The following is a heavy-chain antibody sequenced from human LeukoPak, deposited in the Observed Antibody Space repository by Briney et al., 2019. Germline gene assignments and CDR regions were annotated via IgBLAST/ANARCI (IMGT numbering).Heavy chain of an antibody. J-gene: IGHJ6*02. V-gene: IGHV4-31*03. CDR1: GGSISSDGHY. CDR2: VYYRGTT. D-gene: IGHD2-2*01. Sequence: SETLSLTCTVSGGSISSDGHYWSWIRQLPGEGLEWIGYVYYRGTTQYNPSLKSRVTISADTSNNQFSLSLRSVTAADSAVYHCAREVWPTSGSDVWGQGTTVTVSS. CDR3: AREVWPTSGSDV.